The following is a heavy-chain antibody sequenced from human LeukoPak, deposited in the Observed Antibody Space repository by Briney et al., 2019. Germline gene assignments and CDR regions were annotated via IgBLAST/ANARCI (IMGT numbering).Heavy chain of an antibody. CDR3: AKDQRWESPHYLDS. Sequence: SETLSLTCTVSGGSISSGGYYWSWIRQHPGKGLEWIGYIYYSGSTYYNPSLKSRVTISVDTSKNQFSLKLSSVTAADTAVYYCAKDQRWESPHYLDSWGQGTLVTVSS. V-gene: IGHV4-31*03. J-gene: IGHJ4*02. CDR2: IYYSGST. D-gene: IGHD1-26*01. CDR1: GGSISSGGYY.